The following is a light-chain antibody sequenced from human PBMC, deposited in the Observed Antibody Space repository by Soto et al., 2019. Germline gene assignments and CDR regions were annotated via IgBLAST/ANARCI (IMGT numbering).Light chain of an antibody. CDR3: QQYNSYPIT. V-gene: IGKV1-5*03. CDR1: QSISSW. J-gene: IGKJ5*01. Sequence: DIQMTQSPSTLSPSVGDRVTITCRASQSISSWLAWYQQKPGKAPKLPIYKASSLESGVPSRFSGSGSGTEFTLTISSLQPDDFATYYCQQYNSYPITFGQGTRLEIK. CDR2: KAS.